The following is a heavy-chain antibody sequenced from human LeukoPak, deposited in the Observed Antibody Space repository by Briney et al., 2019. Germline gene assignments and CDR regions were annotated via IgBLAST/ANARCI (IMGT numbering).Heavy chain of an antibody. Sequence: SVKVSCKASGGTFSSYAISWVRQPPGKGLEWMGRIIPILGIANYAQKFQGRVTITADKSTSTAYMELNSLRAEDTAVYYCARGGSYASFGFDYWGQGTLVTVSS. CDR3: ARGGSYASFGFDY. D-gene: IGHD1-26*01. CDR1: GGTFSSYA. CDR2: IIPILGIA. V-gene: IGHV1-69*04. J-gene: IGHJ4*02.